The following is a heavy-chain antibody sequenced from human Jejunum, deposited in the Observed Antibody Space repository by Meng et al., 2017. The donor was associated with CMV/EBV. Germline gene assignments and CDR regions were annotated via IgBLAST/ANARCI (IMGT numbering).Heavy chain of an antibody. Sequence: GGSISIYYWSWIRQPPGKGLEWIGYIYYSGSTHYNPSLKSRVTISVDTSKNQFSLKLNSVTTADTAVYYCARGGEGYIDYYGMDVWGQGTTVTVSS. V-gene: IGHV4-59*01. CDR1: GGSISIYY. D-gene: IGHD5-18*01. CDR2: IYYSGST. J-gene: IGHJ6*02. CDR3: ARGGEGYIDYYGMDV.